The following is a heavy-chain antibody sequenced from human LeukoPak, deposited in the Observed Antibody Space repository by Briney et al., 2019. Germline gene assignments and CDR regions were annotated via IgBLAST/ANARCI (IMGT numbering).Heavy chain of an antibody. CDR1: GYTFTGYY. CDR3: AREELGQGYYYGMDV. Sequence: ASVKVSCKASGYTFTGYYMHWVRQAPGQGLEWMGWINPNSGGTNYAQKFQGRVTITRDTSISTAYMELSRLRSDDTAVYYCAREELGQGYYYGMDVWGQGTTVTVSS. D-gene: IGHD7-27*01. J-gene: IGHJ6*02. CDR2: INPNSGGT. V-gene: IGHV1-2*02.